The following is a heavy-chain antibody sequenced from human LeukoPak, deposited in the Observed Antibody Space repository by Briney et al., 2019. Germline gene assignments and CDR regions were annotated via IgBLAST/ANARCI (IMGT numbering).Heavy chain of an antibody. CDR1: GGSISSSSYY. CDR2: IYYSGST. V-gene: IGHV4-39*07. J-gene: IGHJ3*02. D-gene: IGHD2-2*01. CDR3: ATPAAKDAFDI. Sequence: SETLSLTCTVSGGSISSSSYYRGWIRQPPGKGLEWIGSIYYSGSTYYNPSLKSRVTISVDTSKNQFSLKLSSVTAADTAVYYCATPAAKDAFDIWGQGTMVTVSS.